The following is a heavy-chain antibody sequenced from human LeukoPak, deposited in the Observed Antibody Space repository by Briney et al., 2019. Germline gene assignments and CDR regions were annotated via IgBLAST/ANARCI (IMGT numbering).Heavy chain of an antibody. Sequence: GGSLRLSCAASGFTFSSYAMNWVRQAPGKGMEWVSVISGRGNTIYYTDSVKGRFTISRDNSKNTLYLQMNSLRAEDTAVYYCARGAFDYGDSGYYYYGVDVWGQGTTVTVSS. J-gene: IGHJ6*02. D-gene: IGHD4-17*01. CDR2: ISGRGNTI. CDR3: ARGAFDYGDSGYYYYGVDV. CDR1: GFTFSSYA. V-gene: IGHV3-23*01.